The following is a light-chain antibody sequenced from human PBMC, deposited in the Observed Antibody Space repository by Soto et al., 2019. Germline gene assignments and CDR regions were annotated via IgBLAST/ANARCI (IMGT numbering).Light chain of an antibody. V-gene: IGLV2-23*03. Sequence: QSALTQPASVSGSPGQSITMSCTGTSSDFGSYNLVSWYQQHPGKAPKLMIYEGSKRPSGVSSRFSGSKSGNTASLTISGLQAEDEADYYCCSYAGSSTFDWVFGGGTQMTVL. CDR2: EGS. CDR3: CSYAGSSTFDWV. J-gene: IGLJ3*02. CDR1: SSDFGSYNL.